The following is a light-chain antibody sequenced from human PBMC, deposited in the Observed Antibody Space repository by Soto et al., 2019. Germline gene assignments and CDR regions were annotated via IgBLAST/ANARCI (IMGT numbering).Light chain of an antibody. Sequence: QSVLTQPTSASGTPGQRVIISCSGSKSNIGDNPVNWFQQFPGTAPKLLIFSNDERPSGVPERFSGSKSGASASLAISGLQSDDEADYSCATWDDSLNGWVFGGGTKVTVL. CDR1: KSNIGDNP. CDR3: ATWDDSLNGWV. CDR2: SND. J-gene: IGLJ3*02. V-gene: IGLV1-44*01.